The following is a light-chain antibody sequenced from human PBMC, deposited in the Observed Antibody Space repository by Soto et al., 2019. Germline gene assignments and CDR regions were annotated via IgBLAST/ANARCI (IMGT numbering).Light chain of an antibody. Sequence: DIQMPQSPSALSASLGDRVTITCRASHSIDTWLAWYQQIPGKAPNLLIYDASSLASGVPSRFSGAVSGTEFTLTTSNLQPDDFGTYYCQQYKSYTPYTIGQGTKVEIK. CDR2: DAS. J-gene: IGKJ2*01. CDR3: QQYKSYTPYT. CDR1: HSIDTW. V-gene: IGKV1-5*01.